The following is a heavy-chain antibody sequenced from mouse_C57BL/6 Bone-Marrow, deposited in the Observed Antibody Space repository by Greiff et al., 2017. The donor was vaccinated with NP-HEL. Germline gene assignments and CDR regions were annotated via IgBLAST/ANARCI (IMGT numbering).Heavy chain of an antibody. V-gene: IGHV1-81*01. CDR3: ARTGFAY. Sequence: SGAELARPGASVKLSCKASGYTFTSYGISWVKQRTGQGLEWIGEIYPRSGNTYYNEKFKGKATLTADKSSSTAYMELRSLTSEDSAVYFCARTGFAYWGQGTLVTVSA. CDR2: IYPRSGNT. CDR1: GYTFTSYG. J-gene: IGHJ3*01.